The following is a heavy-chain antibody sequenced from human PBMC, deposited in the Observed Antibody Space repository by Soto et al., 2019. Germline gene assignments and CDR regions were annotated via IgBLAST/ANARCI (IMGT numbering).Heavy chain of an antibody. J-gene: IGHJ4*02. CDR2: IKSKPDGGTT. D-gene: IGHD3-10*01. Sequence: VESGGGLVKPGGSLRLSCVASRFTFSDAWMSWLRQAPGKGLEWVGRIKSKPDGGTTDLAAPVKGRFIVSRDNSKNTMYLQMDRLENEDTAVYYCSSGGHYFGDWGQGTLVTVSS. V-gene: IGHV3-15*01. CDR3: SSGGHYFGD. CDR1: RFTFSDAW.